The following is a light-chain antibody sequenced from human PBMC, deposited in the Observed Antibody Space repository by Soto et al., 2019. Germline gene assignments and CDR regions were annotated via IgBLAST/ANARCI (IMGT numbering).Light chain of an antibody. CDR2: GPC. CDR1: QSVSSN. V-gene: IGKV3D-15*01. Sequence: EIVMTQSPATLSVSPGERATLSCRASQSVSSNLACYQQEPGQAPRLRIYGPCACLPGFRAWFSGGGSVPEFTPTTSSLQPEALAGYYCLDYNRARWCFGRGTKVDIK. J-gene: IGKJ4*01. CDR3: LDYNRARWC.